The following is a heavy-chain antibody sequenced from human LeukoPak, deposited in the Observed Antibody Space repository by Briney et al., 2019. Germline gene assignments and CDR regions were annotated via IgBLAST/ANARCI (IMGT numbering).Heavy chain of an antibody. D-gene: IGHD3-9*01. CDR3: ATAILKYFDWLYSGYGMDV. J-gene: IGHJ6*02. Sequence: ASVKVSCKASGYTFTGYYMHWVRQAPGQGLEWMGWINPNSGGTNYAQKFQGRVTMTRDTSISTAYMELSRLRSDDTAVYYCATAILKYFDWLYSGYGMDVWGQGTTVTASS. CDR1: GYTFTGYY. V-gene: IGHV1-2*02. CDR2: INPNSGGT.